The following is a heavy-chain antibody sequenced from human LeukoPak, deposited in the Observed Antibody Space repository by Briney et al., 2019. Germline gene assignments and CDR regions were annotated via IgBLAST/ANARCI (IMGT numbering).Heavy chain of an antibody. Sequence: GSLRLSCAASGFTFSNYGMYWVRQAPGKGLEWVAVIWHDGSHKYYAESVKGRFTISRDNSNNTLYLQLTSLRAEDTAVFYCAKASSASPSSLNFWGQGTLVTVSS. V-gene: IGHV3-33*06. J-gene: IGHJ4*02. CDR2: IWHDGSHK. CDR1: GFTFSNYG. D-gene: IGHD2-2*01. CDR3: AKASSASPSSLNF.